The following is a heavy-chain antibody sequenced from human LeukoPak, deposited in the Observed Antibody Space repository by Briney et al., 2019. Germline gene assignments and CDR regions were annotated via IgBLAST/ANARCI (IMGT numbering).Heavy chain of an antibody. CDR2: INPSGGST. CDR3: ARDPQRGPPDY. D-gene: IGHD3-16*01. V-gene: IGHV1-46*01. J-gene: IGHJ4*02. Sequence: GASVKVSCKASGGTFSSYAISWVRQAPGQGLEWMGIINPSGGSTSYAQKFQGRVTMTRDTSTSTVYMELSSLRSEDTAVYYCARDPQRGPPDYWGQGALVTVSS. CDR1: GGTFSSYA.